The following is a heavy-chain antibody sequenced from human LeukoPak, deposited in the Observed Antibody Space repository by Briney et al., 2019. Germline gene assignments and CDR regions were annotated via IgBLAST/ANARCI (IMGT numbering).Heavy chain of an antibody. V-gene: IGHV3-48*04. Sequence: GSLRLSCAASGFTFSSYSMNWVRQAPGKGLEWVSYISSSSSTIYYADSVKGRFTISRDNAKNSLYLQMNSLRAEDTAVYYCVRNTPISLTDYWGQGTLVTVSS. CDR2: ISSSSSTI. CDR3: VRNTPISLTDY. J-gene: IGHJ4*02. CDR1: GFTFSSYS. D-gene: IGHD2-15*01.